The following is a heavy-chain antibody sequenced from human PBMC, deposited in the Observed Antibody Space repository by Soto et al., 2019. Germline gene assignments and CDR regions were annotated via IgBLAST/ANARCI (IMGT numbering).Heavy chain of an antibody. CDR2: ISAYNGNT. Sequence: ASVRVSCRASGYTFTSWGISWVRQAPGQGLEWMGWISAYNGNTNYAQKLQGRVTMTTDTSTSTAYMELRSLRSDDTAVYYCARERIAAAGTDPPLDYWGQGTLVTVSS. J-gene: IGHJ4*02. V-gene: IGHV1-18*01. CDR1: GYTFTSWG. D-gene: IGHD6-13*01. CDR3: ARERIAAAGTDPPLDY.